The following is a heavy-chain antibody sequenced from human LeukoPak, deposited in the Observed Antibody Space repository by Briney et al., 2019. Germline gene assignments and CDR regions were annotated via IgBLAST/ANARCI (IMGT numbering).Heavy chain of an antibody. V-gene: IGHV3-49*04. CDR1: GFTFGDYA. D-gene: IGHD2-2*01. CDR3: TRVGYCSSTSCYGAFDI. J-gene: IGHJ3*02. CDR2: IRSKAYGGTT. Sequence: GRSLRLSCTASGFTFGDYAMSWVRQAPGKGLEWVGFIRSKAYGGTTEYAASVKGRFTISRDDSKSIAYLQMNSLKTEDTAVYYCTRVGYCSSTSCYGAFDIWGQGTMVTVSS.